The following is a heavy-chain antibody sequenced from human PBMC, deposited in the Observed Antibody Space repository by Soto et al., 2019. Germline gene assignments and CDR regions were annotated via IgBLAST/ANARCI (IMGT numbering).Heavy chain of an antibody. CDR1: GYTFTSYG. D-gene: IGHD1-7*01. CDR3: TTWNYGYFDY. Sequence: GKVSCKASGYTFTSYGISWVRQAPGQGLEWMGWISAYNGNTNYAQKLQGRVTMTTDTSTSTAYMELRSLRSDDTAVYYCTTWNYGYFDYWGQGTLVTVSS. CDR2: ISAYNGNT. V-gene: IGHV1-18*04. J-gene: IGHJ4*02.